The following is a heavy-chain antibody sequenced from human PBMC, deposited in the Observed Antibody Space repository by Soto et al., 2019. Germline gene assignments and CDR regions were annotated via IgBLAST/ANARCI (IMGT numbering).Heavy chain of an antibody. Sequence: ASVKVSCKASGGTFSSYAISWVRQAPGQGLEWMGGIIPIFGTANYAQKFQGRVTITADESTSTAYMELSSLRSEDTDVYYCARVGIAAAGTGFYFQHWGQGTLVTVSS. CDR3: ARVGIAAAGTGFYFQH. V-gene: IGHV1-69*13. CDR1: GGTFSSYA. CDR2: IIPIFGTA. D-gene: IGHD6-13*01. J-gene: IGHJ1*01.